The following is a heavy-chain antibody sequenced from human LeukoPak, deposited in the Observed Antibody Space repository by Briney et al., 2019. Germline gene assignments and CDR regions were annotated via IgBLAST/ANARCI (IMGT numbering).Heavy chain of an antibody. CDR2: ISGDGAST. V-gene: IGHV3-64*04. CDR3: ARVGTTSNFYYYYGMDV. CDR1: GFTFSSYV. D-gene: IGHD2/OR15-2a*01. J-gene: IGHJ6*02. Sequence: GGSLRLSCSASGFTFSSYVMHWVRQAPGKGLEYVSGISGDGASTYYADSVKGRFTISRDNAKNTLYLQMNSLRAEDTAVYYCARVGTTSNFYYYYGMDVWGQGTTVTVSS.